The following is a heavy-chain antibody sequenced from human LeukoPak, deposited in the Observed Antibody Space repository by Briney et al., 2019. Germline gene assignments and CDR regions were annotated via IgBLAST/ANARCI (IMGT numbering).Heavy chain of an antibody. D-gene: IGHD2-21*02. CDR3: ARDLGLPVAGSPP. CDR1: GYTLTSVG. J-gene: IGHJ5*02. Sequence: WASPKVSCEASGYTLTSVGISWVRQAPRPGVEWWGWFSAYNINTNHAQNLQGRVTMTTDTSTRTAYMELRSLRSDDTAVYYCARDLGLPVAGSPPWGQGTLVTVPS. V-gene: IGHV1-18*04. CDR2: FSAYNINT.